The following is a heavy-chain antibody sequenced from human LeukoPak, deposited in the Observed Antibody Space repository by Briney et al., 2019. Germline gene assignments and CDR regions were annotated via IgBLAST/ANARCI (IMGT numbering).Heavy chain of an antibody. CDR1: GFTFSSYT. CDR2: ISSSSSHI. CDR3: ARDTAYYFDY. D-gene: IGHD5-18*01. J-gene: IGHJ4*02. V-gene: IGHV3-21*01. Sequence: VGSLRLSCAASGFTFSSYTMNWVRQAPGKGLEWVSSISSSSSHIYYADSVKGRFTISRDNAKNSLYLQMNSLRAEDTAVYYCARDTAYYFDYWGQGTLVTVSS.